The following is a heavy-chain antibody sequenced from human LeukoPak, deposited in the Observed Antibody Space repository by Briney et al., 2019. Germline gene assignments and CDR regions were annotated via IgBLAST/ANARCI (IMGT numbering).Heavy chain of an antibody. D-gene: IGHD1-14*01. V-gene: IGHV4-39*07. CDR2: IYYSGST. J-gene: IGHJ6*03. CDR3: ARSNRDYYYYYMDV. Sequence: SETLSLTCTVSGGSISSSSYYWGWIRQPPGKGLEWIGGIYYSGSTYYNPSLKSRVTISVDTSKNQFSLKLSSVTAADTAVYYCARSNRDYYYYYMDVWGKGTTVTVSS. CDR1: GGSISSSSYY.